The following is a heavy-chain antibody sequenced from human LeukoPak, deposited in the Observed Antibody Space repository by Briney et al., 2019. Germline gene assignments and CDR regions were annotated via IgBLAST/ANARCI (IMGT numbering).Heavy chain of an antibody. CDR3: ARGSYNWNYNWFDP. V-gene: IGHV4-59*01. CDR2: IYYSGST. J-gene: IGHJ5*02. CDR1: GGSMSSYY. D-gene: IGHD1-7*01. Sequence: SDTLSLTCTVSGGSMSSYYWSWIRQPPGKGLEWIGYIYYSGSTNYNPSLKSRVTISVDTSKNQFSLKLSSVTAADTAVYYCARGSYNWNYNWFDPWGQGTLVTVSS.